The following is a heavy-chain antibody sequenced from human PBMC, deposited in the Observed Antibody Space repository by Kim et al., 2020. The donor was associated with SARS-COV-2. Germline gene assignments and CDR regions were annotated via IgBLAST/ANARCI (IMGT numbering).Heavy chain of an antibody. V-gene: IGHV3-23*03. CDR1: GFTFSSYA. J-gene: IGHJ4*02. CDR2: IYSGGSST. Sequence: GGSLRLSCAASGFTFSSYAMSWVRQAPGKGLEWVSVIYSGGSSTYYADSVKGRFTISRDNSKNTPYLQMNSLRAEDTAVYYCAKESEEGLLFDYWGQGTLVTVSS. CDR3: AKESEEGLLFDY. D-gene: IGHD2-21*02.